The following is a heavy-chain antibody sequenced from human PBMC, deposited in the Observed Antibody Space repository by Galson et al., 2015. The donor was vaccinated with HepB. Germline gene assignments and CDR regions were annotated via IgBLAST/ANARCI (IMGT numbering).Heavy chain of an antibody. CDR3: ARIPRPETYYYDSSGYYWAWD. CDR2: IYYSGST. Sequence: LSLTCTVSGGSISSSSYYWGWIRQPPGKGLEWIGSIYYSGSTYYNPSLKSRVTISVDTSKNQFSLKLSSVTAADTAVYYCARIPRPETYYYDSSGYYWAWDWGQGTLVTVSS. J-gene: IGHJ4*02. V-gene: IGHV4-39*07. D-gene: IGHD3-22*01. CDR1: GGSISSSSYY.